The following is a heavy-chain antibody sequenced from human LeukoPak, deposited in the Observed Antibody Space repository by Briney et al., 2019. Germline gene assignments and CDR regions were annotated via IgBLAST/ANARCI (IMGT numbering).Heavy chain of an antibody. CDR1: GFTFSSHW. J-gene: IGHJ6*04. CDR2: ISSSGSTI. D-gene: IGHD3-10*02. V-gene: IGHV3-48*03. Sequence: GGSLRLSCAASGFTFSSHWMSWVRQAPGKGLEWVSYISSSGSTIYYADSVKGRFTISRDNAKNSLYLQMNSLRAEDTAVYYCAELGITMIGGVWGKGTTVTISS. CDR3: AELGITMIGGV.